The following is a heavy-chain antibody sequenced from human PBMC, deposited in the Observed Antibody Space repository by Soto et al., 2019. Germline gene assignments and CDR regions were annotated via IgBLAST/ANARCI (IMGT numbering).Heavy chain of an antibody. CDR2: ISDDGNNK. D-gene: IGHD6-19*01. J-gene: IGHJ4*02. V-gene: IGHV3-64*02. Sequence: GGSLRLSCAASGFTFSRYTMHWVRQAPGKGLEYVSAISDDGNNKYYADSVKGRFTISRDNSKNTLYLQMGSLRAEDLAVYYCAKGVGLWLTYHFDYWGQGALVTVSS. CDR3: AKGVGLWLTYHFDY. CDR1: GFTFSRYT.